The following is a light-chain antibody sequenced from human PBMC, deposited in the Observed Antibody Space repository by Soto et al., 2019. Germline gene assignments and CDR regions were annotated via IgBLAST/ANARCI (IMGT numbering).Light chain of an antibody. CDR3: SSYASSSTS. CDR2: EVS. CDR1: SSDVGGYNY. J-gene: IGLJ1*01. Sequence: QSVLTQPASVSGSPGQSITISCTGTSSDVGGYNYVSWYQQHPGKAPKLMIYEVSNRPSGVSHRFSGSKSGNTASLTISGLQAEYEADYYCSSYASSSTSFGTRTKFTGL. V-gene: IGLV2-14*03.